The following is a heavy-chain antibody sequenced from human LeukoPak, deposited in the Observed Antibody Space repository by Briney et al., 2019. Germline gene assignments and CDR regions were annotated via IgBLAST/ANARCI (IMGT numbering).Heavy chain of an antibody. CDR2: IIPIFGTA. CDR1: GGTFSSYA. V-gene: IGHV1-69*05. CDR3: ARSTTYYYDSSGYYRPEEWFDP. Sequence: SVKVSCKASGGTFSSYAISWVRQAPGQGLEWMGGIIPIFGTANYAQKFQGRVTITTDESTSTAYMELSSLRSEDTAVYHCARSTTYYYDSSGYYRPEEWFDPWGQGTLVTVSS. D-gene: IGHD3-22*01. J-gene: IGHJ5*02.